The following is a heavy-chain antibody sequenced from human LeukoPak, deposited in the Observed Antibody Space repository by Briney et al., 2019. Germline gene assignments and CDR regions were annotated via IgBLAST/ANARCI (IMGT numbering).Heavy chain of an antibody. CDR3: ARVYQGYSSSWPIDY. J-gene: IGHJ4*02. CDR1: GYTFTGYY. V-gene: IGHV1-2*06. D-gene: IGHD6-13*01. CDR2: INPNSGGA. Sequence: GASVKVSCKVSGYTFTGYYMHWVRQAPGQGLEWMGRINPNSGGANYAQKFQGRVTMTRDTSISTAYMELSRLRSDDTAVYYCARVYQGYSSSWPIDYWGQGTLVTVSS.